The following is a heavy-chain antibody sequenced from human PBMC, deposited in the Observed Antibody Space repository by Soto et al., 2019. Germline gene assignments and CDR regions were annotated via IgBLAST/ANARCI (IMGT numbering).Heavy chain of an antibody. CDR3: SRGVYSDGYYYYYGMDV. Sequence: QVQLVQSGAEVKKPGASVKVSCKASGYTFTSYDINWVRQATGQGLEWMGWMNPNSGNTGYAQKFQGRVTMTRNTSVSKAYMELSSLRSEDTAVYYCSRGVYSDGYYYYYGMDVWGQGTTVTVSS. V-gene: IGHV1-8*01. J-gene: IGHJ6*02. CDR2: MNPNSGNT. D-gene: IGHD5-18*01. CDR1: GYTFTSYD.